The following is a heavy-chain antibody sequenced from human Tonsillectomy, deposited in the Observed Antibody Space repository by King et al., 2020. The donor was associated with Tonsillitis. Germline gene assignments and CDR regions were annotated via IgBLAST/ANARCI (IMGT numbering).Heavy chain of an antibody. CDR3: ARGSVVVAATGLNWFDP. Sequence: VQLQESGPGLVKPTETLSLTCTVSGGSISSYYWSWLRQPPGKGLEWVGYIYYSGCTNYNPSLKSRVAISVDTSKNQFSLKLTSVTAADTAVYYCARGSVVVAATGLNWFDPWGQGTLVTVSS. CDR2: IYYSGCT. V-gene: IGHV4-59*01. CDR1: GGSISSYY. D-gene: IGHD2-15*01. J-gene: IGHJ5*02.